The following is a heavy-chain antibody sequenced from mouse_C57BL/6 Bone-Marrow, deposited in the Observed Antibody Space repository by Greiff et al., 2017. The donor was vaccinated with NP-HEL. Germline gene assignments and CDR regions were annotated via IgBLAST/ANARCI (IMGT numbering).Heavy chain of an antibody. CDR1: GYTFTDYE. V-gene: IGHV1-15*01. Sequence: QVQLKQPGAELVRPGASVTLSCKASGYTFTDYEMHWVKQTPVHGLEWIGAIDPETGGTAYNQKFKGKAILTADKSSSTAYMELRSLTSADSAVDYCTRERGRRGYYWDYGGQGTTLTVTA. D-gene: IGHD3-2*02. J-gene: IGHJ2*01. CDR3: TRERGRRGYYWDY. CDR2: IDPETGGT.